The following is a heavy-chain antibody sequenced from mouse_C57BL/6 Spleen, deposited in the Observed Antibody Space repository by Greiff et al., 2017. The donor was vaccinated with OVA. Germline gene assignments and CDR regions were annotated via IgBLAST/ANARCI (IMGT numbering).Heavy chain of an antibody. Sequence: DVMLVESGGGLVQPGGSLKLSCAASGFTFSDYYMYWVRQTPEKRLEWVAYISNGGGSTYYPDTVKGRFTISRDNAKNTLYLQMSRLKSEDTAMYYCARRRDYDYDEGYFDVWGTGTTVTVSS. CDR2: ISNGGGST. D-gene: IGHD2-4*01. V-gene: IGHV5-12*01. CDR3: ARRRDYDYDEGYFDV. J-gene: IGHJ1*03. CDR1: GFTFSDYY.